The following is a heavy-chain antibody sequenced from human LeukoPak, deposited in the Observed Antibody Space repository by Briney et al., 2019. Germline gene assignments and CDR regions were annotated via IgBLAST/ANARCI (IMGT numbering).Heavy chain of an antibody. Sequence: GGSLRLSCAASGFTFSSYAMSWVRQAPGKGLEWVSAISGSGGSTYYADSVKGRFTISRDNSKNTPYLQMNSLRAEDTAVYYCAKDRLTARQRPGIAVAGASFGDYWGQGTLVTVSS. CDR3: AKDRLTARQRPGIAVAGASFGDY. J-gene: IGHJ4*02. V-gene: IGHV3-23*01. CDR2: ISGSGGST. CDR1: GFTFSSYA. D-gene: IGHD6-19*01.